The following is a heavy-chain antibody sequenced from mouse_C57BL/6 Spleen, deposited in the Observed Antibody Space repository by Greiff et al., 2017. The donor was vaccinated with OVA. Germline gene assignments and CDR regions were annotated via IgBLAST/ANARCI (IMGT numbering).Heavy chain of an antibody. V-gene: IGHV1-55*01. D-gene: IGHD1-1*01. CDR1: GYTFTSYW. J-gene: IGHJ2*01. CDR3: ARLHYDGGFFDY. CDR2: IYPGSGST. Sequence: QVQLQQPGAELVKPGASVKMSCKASGYTFTSYWITWVKQRPGQGLEWIGDIYPGSGSTNYNEKFKSKATLTVDKPSSTAYMQLSSLTSEDSAVYYCARLHYDGGFFDYWGQGTTLTVSS.